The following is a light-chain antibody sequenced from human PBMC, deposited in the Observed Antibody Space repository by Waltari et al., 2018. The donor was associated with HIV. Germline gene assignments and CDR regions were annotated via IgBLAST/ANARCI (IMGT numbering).Light chain of an antibody. CDR2: QVK. CDR1: STDLGDYHS. CDR3: SSYTTSSTYV. J-gene: IGLJ1*01. V-gene: IGLV2-14*01. Sequence: QSALAQPASVSGSPGPSITISCTGPSTDLGDYHSVSWYQKHPDRSPQVIICQVKSRPAGVSGRFSGSKSGNTASLTISGLQAEDEADYYCSSYTTSSTYVFGRGTTVSVL.